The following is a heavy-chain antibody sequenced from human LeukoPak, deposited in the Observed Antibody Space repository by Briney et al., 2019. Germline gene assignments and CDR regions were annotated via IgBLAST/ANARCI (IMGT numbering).Heavy chain of an antibody. CDR2: ISAYNGNT. J-gene: IGHJ6*03. CDR3: ARVLLWSGYYYYYYMDV. V-gene: IGHV1-18*01. D-gene: IGHD3-3*01. Sequence: ASVKVSCKVSGYTFTSYGISWVRQAPGQGLEWMGWISAYNGNTNYAQKLQGRVTMTTDTSTSTAYMELRSLRSDDTAVYYCARVLLWSGYYYYYYMDVWGKGTTVTISS. CDR1: GYTFTSYG.